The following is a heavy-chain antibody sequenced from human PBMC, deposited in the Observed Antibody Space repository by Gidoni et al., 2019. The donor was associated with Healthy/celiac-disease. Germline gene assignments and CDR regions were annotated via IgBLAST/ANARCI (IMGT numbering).Heavy chain of an antibody. J-gene: IGHJ6*03. CDR2: IFSNDEK. Sequence: QVTLKESGPVLVKPTETLTLTCTVSGFSLSTARMGVSWLRQPPWKALEWLAHIFSNDEKSYSTSLKSRLTISKDTSKSQVVLTMTNMDPVDTATYYGARNTPISSGWYGYYYYYYMDVWGKGTTVTVSS. CDR1: GFSLSTARMG. D-gene: IGHD6-19*01. V-gene: IGHV2-26*01. CDR3: ARNTPISSGWYGYYYYYYMDV.